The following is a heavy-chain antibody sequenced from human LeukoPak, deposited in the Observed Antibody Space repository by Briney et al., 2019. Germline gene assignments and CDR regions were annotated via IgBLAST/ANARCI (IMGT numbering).Heavy chain of an antibody. Sequence: SDTLSLTCAVSGYPISSSNRWGWIRRPPGKGLEWIGYIYYSGSVYYNPSLKSRVTMSVDTSKNQFSMKMSSVTAVDTAVYYCARNAAGFEGGFDPWGQGTLVTVSS. J-gene: IGHJ5*02. D-gene: IGHD1-26*01. CDR3: ARNAAGFEGGFDP. CDR1: GYPISSSNR. CDR2: IYYSGSV. V-gene: IGHV4-28*05.